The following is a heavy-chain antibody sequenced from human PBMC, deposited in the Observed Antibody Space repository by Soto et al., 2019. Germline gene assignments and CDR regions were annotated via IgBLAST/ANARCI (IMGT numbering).Heavy chain of an antibody. J-gene: IGHJ3*01. CDR3: ARVCGGAFDF. CDR1: GGSISSYY. CDR2: IYYSGST. Sequence: QVQLQESGPGLVKPSETLSLTCTVSGGSISSYYWSWIRQPPGKGLEWIGYIYYSGSTNYNPCLKRRVTISVATSKNQCSLKLSSVTAADSAVYYCARVCGGAFDFWDQGTMVTVSS. V-gene: IGHV4-59*01.